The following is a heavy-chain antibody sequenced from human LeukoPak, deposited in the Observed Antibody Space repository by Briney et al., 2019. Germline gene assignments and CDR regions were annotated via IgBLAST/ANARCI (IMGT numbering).Heavy chain of an antibody. V-gene: IGHV4-39*07. Sequence: PSETLSLTCTVSGGSISSSSYYWGWIRQPPGKGLEWIGSIYYSGSTYYNPSLKSRVTISVDTSKNQFSLKLSSVTAADTAVYYCARDYYYDSSGYSLGLDYWGQGTPVIVSS. CDR2: IYYSGST. J-gene: IGHJ4*02. CDR1: GGSISSSSYY. D-gene: IGHD3-22*01. CDR3: ARDYYYDSSGYSLGLDY.